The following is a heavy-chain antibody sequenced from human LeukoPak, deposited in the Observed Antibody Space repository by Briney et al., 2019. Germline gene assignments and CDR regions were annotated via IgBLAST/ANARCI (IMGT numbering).Heavy chain of an antibody. V-gene: IGHV4-38-2*01. Sequence: SETLSLTCAVSGSSITSDYFWGWIRQPPGKGLEWIATIYYSWGMYFNPSLKSRVTVSLDASKNQFSLKMTSLTAADTAIYYCARNVTAGFFDYWGEGIMVTVSS. CDR3: ARNVTAGFFDY. CDR2: IYYSWGM. CDR1: GSSITSDYF. D-gene: IGHD1-1*01. J-gene: IGHJ4*02.